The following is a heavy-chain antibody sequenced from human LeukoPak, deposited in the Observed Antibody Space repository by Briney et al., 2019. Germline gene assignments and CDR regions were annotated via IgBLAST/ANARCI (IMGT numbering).Heavy chain of an antibody. CDR2: ISSSSSYI. Sequence: GGSLRLSCAASGFTFSSYSMNWVRQAPGKGLEWVSSISSSSSYIYYADSVKGRFTISRDNAKNSLYLRMNSLRAEDTAVYYCARTNGDYVSGYGAFDIWGQGTMVTVSS. CDR3: ARTNGDYVSGYGAFDI. J-gene: IGHJ3*02. D-gene: IGHD4-17*01. CDR1: GFTFSSYS. V-gene: IGHV3-21*01.